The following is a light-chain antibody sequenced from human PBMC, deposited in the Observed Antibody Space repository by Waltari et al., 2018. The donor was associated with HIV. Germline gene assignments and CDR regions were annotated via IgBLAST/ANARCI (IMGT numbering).Light chain of an antibody. CDR1: ASDIGYFDY. CDR3: CSYAGTYTYV. V-gene: IGLV2-11*01. Sequence: QSALTQPRSVSGSPGQSVTISCTGTASDIGYFDYVSWYQQYPGKAPQVIIYEVFRPPSGVPDRFTASKSGITASLTISGLQDEDEADYYCCSYAGTYTYVFGSGTTVTVL. J-gene: IGLJ1*01. CDR2: EVF.